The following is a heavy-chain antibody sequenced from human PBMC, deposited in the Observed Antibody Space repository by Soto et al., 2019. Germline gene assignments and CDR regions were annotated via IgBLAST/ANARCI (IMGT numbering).Heavy chain of an antibody. J-gene: IGHJ4*02. D-gene: IGHD6-13*01. CDR3: AREFRSFMEQQLVGGGDY. CDR2: ISYDGSNK. V-gene: IGHV3-30-3*01. CDR1: GFTFSSYA. Sequence: SGGSLRLSCAASGFTFSSYAMHWVRQAPGKGLEWVAVISYDGSNKYYADSVKGRFTISRDNSKNTLYLQMNSLRAEDTAVYYCAREFRSFMEQQLVGGGDYWGQGTLVTVSS.